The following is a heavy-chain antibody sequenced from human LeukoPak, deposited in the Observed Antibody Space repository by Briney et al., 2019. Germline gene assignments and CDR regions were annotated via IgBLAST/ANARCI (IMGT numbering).Heavy chain of an antibody. J-gene: IGHJ4*02. CDR3: ARAYNSGWYDY. D-gene: IGHD6-19*01. CDR1: GGSISSYY. V-gene: IGHV4-4*07. Sequence: SETLSLTCTVSGGSISSYYWNWIRQPAGKGLEWIGRIYISGSTNYNPSLKSRVTMSVDTSKKQFSLKLSSVTAADTAVYYCARAYNSGWYDYWGQGTLVTVSS. CDR2: IYISGST.